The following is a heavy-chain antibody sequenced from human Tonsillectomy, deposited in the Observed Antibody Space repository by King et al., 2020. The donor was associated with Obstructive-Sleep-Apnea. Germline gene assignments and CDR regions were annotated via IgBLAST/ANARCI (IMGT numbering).Heavy chain of an antibody. CDR3: ARGSSRSFDI. D-gene: IGHD6-13*01. CDR2: MNPNSGNT. V-gene: IGHV1-8*01. J-gene: IGHJ4*02. CDR1: GYTFSSAE. Sequence: VQLVASRAEVKKPGASVKVSCKASGYTFSSAEIHWVRQAPGQGLEWMGWMNPNSGNTAYVQKFQGRVTMTRNPSINTAYMELSSLRSTDTAVYFCARGSSRSFDIWGQGTLVTVSS.